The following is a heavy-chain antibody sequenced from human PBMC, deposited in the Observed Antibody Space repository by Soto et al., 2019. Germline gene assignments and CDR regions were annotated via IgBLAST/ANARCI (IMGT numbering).Heavy chain of an antibody. CDR3: AFGNLSYYFDF. V-gene: IGHV3-30*03. Sequence: SGGSLRLSCAASGFTFSSYGMHWVRQAPGKGLEWVAVISYDGSNKYYADSVKGRFTISRDNSKNTLYLQMNSLRAEDTAVYHCAFGNLSYYFDFWGQGTPVTVSS. CDR2: ISYDGSNK. J-gene: IGHJ4*02. D-gene: IGHD3-16*01. CDR1: GFTFSSYG.